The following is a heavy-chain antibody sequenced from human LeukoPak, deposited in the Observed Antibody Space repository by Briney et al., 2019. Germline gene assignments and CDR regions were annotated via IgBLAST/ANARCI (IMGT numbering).Heavy chain of an antibody. V-gene: IGHV4-39*01. CDR3: ARRFQVGYSGYDSDY. CDR2: IYYSGST. Sequence: SETLSLTCTVSGGSISSSSYYWGWIRQPPGKGLEWIGSIYYSGSTYYNPSLKSRVTISVDTSKNQFSLKLSSVTAADTAVYYCARRFQVGYSGYDSDYWGQGTLVTVSS. CDR1: GGSISSSSYY. J-gene: IGHJ4*02. D-gene: IGHD5-12*01.